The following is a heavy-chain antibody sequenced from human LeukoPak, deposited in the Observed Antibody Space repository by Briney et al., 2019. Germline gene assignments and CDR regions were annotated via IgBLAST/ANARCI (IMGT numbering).Heavy chain of an antibody. J-gene: IGHJ4*02. CDR1: GFTFSSYS. V-gene: IGHV3-21*05. CDR2: ISSSSSYI. D-gene: IGHD3-3*01. CDR3: ARNLRFLEWLIDY. Sequence: GXXRLSCAASGFTFSSYSMNWVRQAPGKGVEGVSYISSSSSYIYYADSVKGGFTISRDNAKNSLYLQMNSLRAEDTAVYYCARNLRFLEWLIDYWGQGTLVTVSS.